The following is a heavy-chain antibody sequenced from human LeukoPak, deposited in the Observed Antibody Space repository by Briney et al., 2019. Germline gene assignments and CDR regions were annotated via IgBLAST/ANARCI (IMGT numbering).Heavy chain of an antibody. CDR3: AKGSNYDSSGYYYS. CDR2: ISGSGGST. D-gene: IGHD3-22*01. J-gene: IGHJ4*02. CDR1: GFTFSSYA. V-gene: IGHV3-23*01. Sequence: GGSLRLSCAASGFTFSSYAMSWVRQAPGKGLEWVSAISGSGGSTYYADSVKGRFTISRDNSKNTLYLQMNSLRAEDTAVYYCAKGSNYDSSGYYYSWGQGTLVTVS.